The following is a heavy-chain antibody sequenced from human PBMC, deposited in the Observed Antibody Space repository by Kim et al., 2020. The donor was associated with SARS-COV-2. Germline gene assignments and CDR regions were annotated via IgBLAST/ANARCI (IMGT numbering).Heavy chain of an antibody. CDR1: GGSFSGYY. Sequence: SETLSLTCAVYGGSFSGYYWSWIRQPPGKGLEWIGEINHSGSTNYNPSLKSRVTISVDTSKNQFSLKLSSVTAADTAVYYCAREGVITMVRGVIITPRMDVWGQGTTVTVSS. CDR2: INHSGST. J-gene: IGHJ6*02. V-gene: IGHV4-34*01. D-gene: IGHD3-10*01. CDR3: AREGVITMVRGVIITPRMDV.